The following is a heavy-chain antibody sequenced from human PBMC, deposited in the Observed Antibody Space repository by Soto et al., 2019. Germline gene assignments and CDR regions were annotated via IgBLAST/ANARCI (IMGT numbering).Heavy chain of an antibody. CDR3: VRDGSKSLRDWFDP. CDR1: GGCISKFY. V-gene: IGHV4-4*07. CDR2: VYATGTT. Sequence: SETLSLTCNVSGGCISKFYWAWIRKTAGNGLEWMGRVYATGTTDYNPSLRSRVAMSVDISKKTFSLRLRSVTGADSGVYYCVRDGSKSLRDWFDPWGQGILVTAPQ. J-gene: IGHJ5*02.